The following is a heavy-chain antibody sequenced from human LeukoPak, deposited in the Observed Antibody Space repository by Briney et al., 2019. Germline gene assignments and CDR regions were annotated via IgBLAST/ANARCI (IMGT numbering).Heavy chain of an antibody. CDR2: ISTRGSHI. D-gene: IGHD1-26*01. Sequence: PGGSLRLSCAASGFTFSDYYMSWIRQAPGKGLEWVSYISTRGSHIYYGDSVKGRFTSSRDNAKNSLYLQMNSLRAEDTAVYYCARDAVGTTDYWGQGTLATVSS. CDR1: GFTFSDYY. V-gene: IGHV3-11*04. CDR3: ARDAVGTTDY. J-gene: IGHJ4*02.